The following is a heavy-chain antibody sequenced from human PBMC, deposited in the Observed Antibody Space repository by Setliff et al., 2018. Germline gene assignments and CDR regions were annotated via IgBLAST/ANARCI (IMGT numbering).Heavy chain of an antibody. CDR1: GGSISSGGYY. V-gene: IGHV4-31*03. D-gene: IGHD3-22*01. J-gene: IGHJ4*02. CDR2: IYYSGST. CDR3: ARPYYYDSSGYYYDY. Sequence: SETLSLTCTVSGGSISSGGYYWSWIRQHPGKGLEWIGYIYYSGSTYYNPSLKSRVTISVDTSKNQFSLKLSSVTAADTAVYYCARPYYYDSSGYYYDYWGQGTLVTSPQ.